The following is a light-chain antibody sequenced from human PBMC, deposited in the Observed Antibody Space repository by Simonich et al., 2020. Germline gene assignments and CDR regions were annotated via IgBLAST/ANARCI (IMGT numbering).Light chain of an antibody. V-gene: IGKV1-5*03. J-gene: IGKJ1*01. CDR1: QIISSY. CDR2: KAS. Sequence: DIQMTQSPSSLSASVGDRVTITCRASQIISSYLNWYQQKPGKAPKLLIYKASSLESGVPSRFSGSGSGTEFTLTISSLQPDDFATYYCQQYNSYSRTFGQGTKVEIK. CDR3: QQYNSYSRT.